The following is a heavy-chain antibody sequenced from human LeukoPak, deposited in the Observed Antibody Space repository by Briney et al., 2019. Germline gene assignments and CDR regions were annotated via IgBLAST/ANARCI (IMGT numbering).Heavy chain of an antibody. D-gene: IGHD2-2*01. J-gene: IGHJ4*02. CDR2: ISGSGGGT. V-gene: IGHV3-23*01. CDR3: AKMGGRRSAAVDN. CDR1: GFTFNTYA. Sequence: PGGSLRLSCAASGFTFNTYAMSWVRQAPGKGLEWVSGISGSGGGTYYADSVKGRFTISRDNSKSTLYLQMNSLRVEDTAVYYCAKMGGRRSAAVDNWAQGTLVTVSS.